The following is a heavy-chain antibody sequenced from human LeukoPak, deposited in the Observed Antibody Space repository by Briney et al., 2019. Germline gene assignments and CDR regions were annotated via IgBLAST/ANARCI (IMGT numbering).Heavy chain of an antibody. V-gene: IGHV3-23*01. CDR2: VTGSGSNT. J-gene: IGHJ4*02. Sequence: GGSLRLSCAASGFTFSTYAMSWVRQAPGKGLEWVSAVTGSGSNTYYGDSLKGRFAISRGNSKNTLYLQMNSLRADDTAIYYCAKMSDSLATGNHIDFWGQGTLVTVSS. CDR3: AKMSDSLATGNHIDF. D-gene: IGHD7-27*01. CDR1: GFTFSTYA.